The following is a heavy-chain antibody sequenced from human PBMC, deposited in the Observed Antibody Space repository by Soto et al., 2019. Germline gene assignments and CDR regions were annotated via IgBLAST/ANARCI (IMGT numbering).Heavy chain of an antibody. D-gene: IGHD6-13*01. Sequence: PGGSLRLSCAASGFTFSSYWISWVRQAPGKGLEWVANIKQDGSEKYYVDSVKGRFTISRDNAKNSLYLQMNSLRAEDTAVYYCARSSGWYFAIWGQGTMVTVSS. CDR2: IKQDGSEK. J-gene: IGHJ3*02. CDR3: ARSSGWYFAI. CDR1: GFTFSSYW. V-gene: IGHV3-7*02.